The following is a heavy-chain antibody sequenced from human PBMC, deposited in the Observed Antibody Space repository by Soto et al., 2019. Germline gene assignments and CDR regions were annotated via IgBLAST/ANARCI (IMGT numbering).Heavy chain of an antibody. J-gene: IGHJ4*02. D-gene: IGHD3-10*02. CDR1: GYAFTGYY. CDR3: ATRYTYVHF. Sequence: ASVKVSCKSSGYAFTGYYIHWVRQAPGQGLEWMGWINPNSGDTNYAQKFQGRVTMTRDTSFSTAYMELSSLRSEDTTVYYCATRYTYVHFWGQGTLVTVPS. V-gene: IGHV1-2*02. CDR2: INPNSGDT.